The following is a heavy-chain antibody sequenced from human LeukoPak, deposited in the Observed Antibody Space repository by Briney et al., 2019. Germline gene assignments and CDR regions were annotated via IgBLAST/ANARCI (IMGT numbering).Heavy chain of an antibody. J-gene: IGHJ4*02. CDR2: INTDGSST. CDR3: ARVPNKDYKADPFDY. Sequence: GGSLRLSCAASGFTFSSYWMHWVRQAPGKGLVWVSRINTDGSSTSYADSVKGRFTISRDNAKNTLYLQMNSLRAEDTAVYYCARVPNKDYKADPFDYWGQGTLVTVSS. V-gene: IGHV3-74*01. CDR1: GFTFSSYW. D-gene: IGHD4-11*01.